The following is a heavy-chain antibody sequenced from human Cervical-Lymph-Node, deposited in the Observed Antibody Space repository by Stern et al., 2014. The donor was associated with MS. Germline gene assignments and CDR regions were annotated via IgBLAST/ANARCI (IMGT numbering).Heavy chain of an antibody. CDR3: AGGDYDYVWGSYRRLDY. CDR1: GGTFSSYA. Sequence: VQLVQSGAEVKKPGSSVKVSCKASGGTFSSYAISWGRQAPGQGLEWIGGIIPIFGTANYAQKFQGRVTITADESTSTAYMELSSLRSEDTAVYYCAGGDYDYVWGSYRRLDYWGQGTLVTVSS. D-gene: IGHD3-16*02. V-gene: IGHV1-69*01. CDR2: IIPIFGTA. J-gene: IGHJ4*02.